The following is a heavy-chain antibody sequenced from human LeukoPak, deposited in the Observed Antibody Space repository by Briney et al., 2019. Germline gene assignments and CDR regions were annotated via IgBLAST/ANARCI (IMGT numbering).Heavy chain of an antibody. J-gene: IGHJ4*02. CDR2: IYYSGST. CDR1: GGSISSYY. CDR3: ARFGYYDFWSGYFTI. V-gene: IGHV4-59*01. D-gene: IGHD3-3*01. Sequence: SETLSLTCTVSGGSISSYYWSWIRQPPVKGLEWIGYIYYSGSTNYNPSLKSRVTISVDTSKNQFSLKLSSVTAADTAVYYCARFGYYDFWSGYFTIWGQGTLVTVSS.